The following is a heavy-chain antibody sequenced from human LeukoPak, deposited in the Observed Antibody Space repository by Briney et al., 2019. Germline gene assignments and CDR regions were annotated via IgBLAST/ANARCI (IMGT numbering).Heavy chain of an antibody. J-gene: IGHJ6*03. CDR2: INQDGSAK. CDR1: GFTFRNYW. D-gene: IGHD6-13*01. V-gene: IGHV3-7*03. CDR3: ARTIIAAADMDV. Sequence: GGSLRLSCAASGFTFRNYWMTWVRQAPGKGLEWEANINQDGSAKYYVDSVKGRFTISRDNAKNSLYLQMNSLRAEDTAVYYCARTIIAAADMDVWGKGTTVTVSS.